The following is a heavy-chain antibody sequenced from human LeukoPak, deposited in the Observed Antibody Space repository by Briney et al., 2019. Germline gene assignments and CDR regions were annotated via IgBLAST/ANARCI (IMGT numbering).Heavy chain of an antibody. CDR2: ISSSSSYI. J-gene: IGHJ6*03. V-gene: IGHV3-21*01. Sequence: GGSLRLSCAASGFTFSSYSMNWVRQAPGKGLEWVSSISSSSSYIYYADSAKGRFTISRDNAKNSLYLQMNSLRAEDTAVYYCGTDPAAYMDVWGKGTTVTVSS. CDR1: GFTFSSYS. CDR3: GTDPAAYMDV. D-gene: IGHD2-2*01.